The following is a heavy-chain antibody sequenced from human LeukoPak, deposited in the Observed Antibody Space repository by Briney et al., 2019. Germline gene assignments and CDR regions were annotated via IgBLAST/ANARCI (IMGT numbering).Heavy chain of an antibody. D-gene: IGHD3-10*01. J-gene: IGHJ4*02. Sequence: ASVKVSCKASGYTFTSYGISWVRQAPGQRLERMGWINAGNGNTKYSQKFQGRVTITRDTSASTAYMELSSLRSEDTAVYYCARGSNYYGSGSYYFGRGGPENFDYWGQGTLVTVSS. CDR1: GYTFTSYG. CDR3: ARGSNYYGSGSYYFGRGGPENFDY. V-gene: IGHV1-3*01. CDR2: INAGNGNT.